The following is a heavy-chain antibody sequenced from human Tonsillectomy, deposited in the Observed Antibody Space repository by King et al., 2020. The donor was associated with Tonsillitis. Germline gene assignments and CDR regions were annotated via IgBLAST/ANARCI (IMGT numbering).Heavy chain of an antibody. Sequence: VQLQESGPGLLKPSETLSLTCTVSNGSVNNHYWSWIRQPPGKGLEWVGYIHYSGSTAYNPSLKRRVTISLNRAKKQVSLRMTSVTAADTAVFYCARAPSRYYDESSDYYDNWGQGTLVTVSS. CDR2: IHYSGST. CDR3: ARAPSRYYDESSDYYDN. CDR1: NGSVNNHY. J-gene: IGHJ4*02. V-gene: IGHV4-59*02. D-gene: IGHD3-22*01.